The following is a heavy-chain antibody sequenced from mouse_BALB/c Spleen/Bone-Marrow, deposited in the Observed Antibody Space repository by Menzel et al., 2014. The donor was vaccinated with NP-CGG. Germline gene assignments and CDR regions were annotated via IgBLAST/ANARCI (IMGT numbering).Heavy chain of an antibody. V-gene: IGHV14-3*02. CDR1: GFNIKDTY. D-gene: IGHD1-1*01. Sequence: EVQVVESGAELVKPGASVKLSCTASGFNIKDTYMHWVKQRPEQGLEWIGRIDPANGNTKYDPKFQGKATITADTSPNTAYLQLSSLTSEDTAVYYCAMYYYGSSLFAYWGQGTLVTVSA. J-gene: IGHJ3*01. CDR3: AMYYYGSSLFAY. CDR2: IDPANGNT.